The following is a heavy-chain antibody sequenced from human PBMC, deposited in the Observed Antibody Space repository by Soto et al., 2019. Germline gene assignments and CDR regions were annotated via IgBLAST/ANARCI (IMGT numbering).Heavy chain of an antibody. D-gene: IGHD3-10*01. Sequence: GASVKVSWKASGGTFSSYTISWVRQAPGQRLEWMGRIIPILGIANYAQKFQGRVTITADKSTSTAYMELSSLRSEGTAVYYCAGSGLTKVRGVNYMDVWGKGTTVTVSS. CDR2: IIPILGIA. CDR1: GGTFSSYT. CDR3: AGSGLTKVRGVNYMDV. J-gene: IGHJ6*03. V-gene: IGHV1-69*02.